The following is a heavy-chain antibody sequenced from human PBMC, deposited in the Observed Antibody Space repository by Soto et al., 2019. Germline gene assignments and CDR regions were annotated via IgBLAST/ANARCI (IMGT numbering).Heavy chain of an antibody. D-gene: IGHD6-13*01. CDR1: GGSISSGGYY. J-gene: IGHJ5*02. Sequence: QVQLQESGPGLVKPSQTLSLTCTVSGGSISSGGYYWSWIRQHPGKGLEWIGYIYYSGSTYYNPSLKSRVTISVDTSKNQFSLKLSSVTDADTAVYYCARGIAAAGYWFDPWGQGTLVTVSS. CDR2: IYYSGST. CDR3: ARGIAAAGYWFDP. V-gene: IGHV4-31*03.